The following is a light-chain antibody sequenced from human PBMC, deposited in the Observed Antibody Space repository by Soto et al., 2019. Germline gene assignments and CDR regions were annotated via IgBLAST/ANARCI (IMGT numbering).Light chain of an antibody. CDR2: ATS. J-gene: IGKJ2*03. Sequence: EIVLTQSPGTLSLSPGERATLSCRAAQRISTDSLAWYQHKPGQAPRLLIYATSTRATGIPDRFSGSGCGTDFTLTISRLEHADFAVYYCQRKCFGQGNRLEFK. V-gene: IGKV3-20*01. CDR3: QRKC. CDR1: QRISTDS.